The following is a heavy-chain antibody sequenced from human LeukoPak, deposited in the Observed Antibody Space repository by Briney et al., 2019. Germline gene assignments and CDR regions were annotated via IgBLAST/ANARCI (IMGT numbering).Heavy chain of an antibody. V-gene: IGHV3-23*01. J-gene: IGHJ5*02. D-gene: IGHD2-21*01. CDR2: MSGSDGAT. CDR1: GFTFSIHG. Sequence: PGGSLRLSCAASGFTFSIHGMSWVRQAPGKGLEWVSAMSGSDGATYYADSVKGRFTISRDDSKNTLYLQMNSLRAEDTAVYPCAKDSPILTSWGQGTLVTVSS. CDR3: AKDSPILTS.